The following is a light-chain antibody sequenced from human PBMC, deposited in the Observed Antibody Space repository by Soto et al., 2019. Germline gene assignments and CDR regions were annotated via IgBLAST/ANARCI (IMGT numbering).Light chain of an antibody. CDR1: QSISSY. J-gene: IGKJ1*01. CDR2: AAS. CDR3: QQSYSTPQT. Sequence: DIQMTQSXSSLSGSVGDRVTITGRASQSISSYLNWYQQKPGKAPKLLIYAASSLQSGVPSRFSGSGSGTDFTLTISSLQPEDFATYYCQQSYSTPQTFGQGTKVDIK. V-gene: IGKV1-39*01.